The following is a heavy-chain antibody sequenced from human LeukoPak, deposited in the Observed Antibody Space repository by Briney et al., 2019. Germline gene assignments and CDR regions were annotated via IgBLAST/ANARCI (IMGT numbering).Heavy chain of an antibody. CDR3: ARGRAYKQLITTYYFDY. J-gene: IGHJ4*02. Sequence: ASVKVSCKASGYTFTGYYMHWVRQAPGQGLEWMGWINPNSGGTNYAQKFQGRVAMTRDTSISTAYMELSSLRSEDTAVYYCARGRAYKQLITTYYFDYWGQGTLVTVSS. CDR2: INPNSGGT. D-gene: IGHD3-16*01. CDR1: GYTFTGYY. V-gene: IGHV1-2*02.